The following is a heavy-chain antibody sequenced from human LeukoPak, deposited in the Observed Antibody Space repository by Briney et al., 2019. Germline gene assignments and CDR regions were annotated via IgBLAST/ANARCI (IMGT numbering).Heavy chain of an antibody. CDR1: GGSNSSYY. CDR2: IYTSVST. Sequence: SETLSLTCTVSGGSNSSYYWSWIRQPAGKGLEWIGYIYTSVSTNHNPSLKSRVTISVATSKNQFSLKLSSVTAADTAVYYCARLGVVWGVKYYYYMDVWGKGTTVTVSS. V-gene: IGHV4-4*09. J-gene: IGHJ6*03. D-gene: IGHD3-10*01. CDR3: ARLGVVWGVKYYYYMDV.